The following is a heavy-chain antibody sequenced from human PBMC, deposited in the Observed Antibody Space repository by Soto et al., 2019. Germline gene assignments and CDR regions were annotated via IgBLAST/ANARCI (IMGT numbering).Heavy chain of an antibody. CDR2: INAGNGNT. CDR3: ARVKCSSTSCYDGNGMDV. V-gene: IGHV1-3*01. D-gene: IGHD2-2*01. J-gene: IGHJ6*02. CDR1: GYTFTSYA. Sequence: VASVKVSCKASGYTFTSYAMHWVRQAPGERLEWMGWINAGNGNTKYSQKFQGRVTITRDTSASTAYMELSSLRSEDTAVYYCARVKCSSTSCYDGNGMDVWGQGTTVTVSS.